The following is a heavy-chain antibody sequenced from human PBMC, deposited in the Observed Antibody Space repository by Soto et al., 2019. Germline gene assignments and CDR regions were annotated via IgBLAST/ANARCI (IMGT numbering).Heavy chain of an antibody. Sequence: SETLSLTCVVSSYSISGGNWWGWIRQSPGKGLEWLAYMSYTGTTYYNPSLKSRVTMSVDTSKNQFSLRLSSVTAVDTAVYYFGGVARLGDKFDSWGQGILVTVSS. D-gene: IGHD3-16*01. J-gene: IGHJ4*02. CDR2: MSYTGTT. V-gene: IGHV4-28*01. CDR3: GGVARLGDKFDS. CDR1: SYSISGGNW.